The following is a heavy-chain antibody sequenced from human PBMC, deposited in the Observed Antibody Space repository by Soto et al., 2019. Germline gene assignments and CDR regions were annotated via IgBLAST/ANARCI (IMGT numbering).Heavy chain of an antibody. CDR3: TKGKHVSRAPSPAGFAP. Sequence: GGSLRLSCAASGFTFSRNWMHWVRQAPGKGLEWVSAISGGGDSSYYADSVKGRFTISRDNSKNTLYLPMNSLRAEDSAIYYCTKGKHVSRAPSPAGFAPGALGTLFTASS. CDR1: GFTFSRNW. V-gene: IGHV3-23*01. J-gene: IGHJ5*02. CDR2: ISGGGDSS. D-gene: IGHD3-22*01.